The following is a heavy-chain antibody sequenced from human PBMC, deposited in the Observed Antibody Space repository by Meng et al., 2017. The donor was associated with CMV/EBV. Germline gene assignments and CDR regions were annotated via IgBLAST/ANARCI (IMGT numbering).Heavy chain of an antibody. CDR2: ISAYNGNT. J-gene: IGHJ5*02. CDR1: GYTFNGYG. Sequence: KVSCKASGYTFNGYGISWVRQDPGQGHEWMGWISAYNGNTNYAQKLQGRVTMTTDTATSTAYMGLRSLRSDDTDVYYCARDHLGFDHWGQGTLVTVSS. V-gene: IGHV1-18*01. CDR3: ARDHLGFDH.